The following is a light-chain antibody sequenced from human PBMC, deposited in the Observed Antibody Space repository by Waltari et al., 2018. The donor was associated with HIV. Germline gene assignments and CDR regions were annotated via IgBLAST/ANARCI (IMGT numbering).Light chain of an antibody. CDR1: GRDVGNYDL. CDR3: SSYLDSATVL. CDR2: EVG. Sequence: SALTQPASVSASPGQSITISCSGTGRDVGNYDLVSWYHQHPGKVPKLIIYEVGRRPSGVSYRFAGSKSGNTASLTISGLQADDEADYYCSSYLDSATVLFGGGTKRTGL. V-gene: IGLV2-23*02. J-gene: IGLJ2*01.